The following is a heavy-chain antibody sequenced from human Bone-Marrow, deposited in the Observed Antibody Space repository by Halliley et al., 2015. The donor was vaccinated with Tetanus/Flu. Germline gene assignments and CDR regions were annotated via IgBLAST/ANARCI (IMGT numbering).Heavy chain of an antibody. V-gene: IGHV1-3*01. J-gene: IGHJ4*02. CDR1: GYTFTSYA. Sequence: QVQLVQSGAEVKKPGASVKVSCKASGYTFTSYALHWVRQAPGQRLEWMGYINPGNGDTKYSQKFQGRVIITRDTSASTAYMELSSLTSEDTAVYYCARVREEGWGQGTLVTVSS. CDR3: ARVREEG. CDR2: INPGNGDT.